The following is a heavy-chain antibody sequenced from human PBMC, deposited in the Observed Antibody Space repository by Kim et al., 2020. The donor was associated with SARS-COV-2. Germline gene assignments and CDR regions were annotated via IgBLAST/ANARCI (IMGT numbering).Heavy chain of an antibody. Sequence: GGSLRLSCAASGFTVSSNYMSWVRQAPGKGLEWVSVIYSGGSTYYADSVKGRFTISRDNSKNTLYLQMNSLRAEDTAVYYCARDRLPSGYSYGYNYYYGMDVWGQGTTVTVSS. D-gene: IGHD5-18*01. CDR1: GFTVSSNY. V-gene: IGHV3-53*01. J-gene: IGHJ6*02. CDR3: ARDRLPSGYSYGYNYYYGMDV. CDR2: IYSGGST.